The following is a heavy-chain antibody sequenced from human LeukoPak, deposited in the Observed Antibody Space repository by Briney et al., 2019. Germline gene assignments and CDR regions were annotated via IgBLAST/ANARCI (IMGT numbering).Heavy chain of an antibody. CDR3: AKDLGPYCSGGSCYFEAFDS. Sequence: GGSLRLSCAASGFTFSSYGMHWVRQAPGKGLECVAVIWYDGSNKYYADSVKGRFTISRDNSKNTLYLQMNSLRAEDTAVYYCAKDLGPYCSGGSCYFEAFDSWGQGTMVTVSS. D-gene: IGHD2-15*01. J-gene: IGHJ3*02. V-gene: IGHV3-33*06. CDR2: IWYDGSNK. CDR1: GFTFSSYG.